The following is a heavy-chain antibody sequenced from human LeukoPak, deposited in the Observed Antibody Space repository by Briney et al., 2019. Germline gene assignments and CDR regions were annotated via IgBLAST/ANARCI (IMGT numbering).Heavy chain of an antibody. CDR1: GFTFSNYG. V-gene: IGHV3-23*01. Sequence: PGGSLRLSCAASGFTFSNYGLSWVRQAPGKGLERVSGITGSGGSTYYADSVKGRFTISRDNAKNSLYLQMNSLRAEDTAVYYRARDEGIAAAETFDYWGQGTLVTVSS. D-gene: IGHD6-13*01. J-gene: IGHJ4*02. CDR2: ITGSGGST. CDR3: ARDEGIAAAETFDY.